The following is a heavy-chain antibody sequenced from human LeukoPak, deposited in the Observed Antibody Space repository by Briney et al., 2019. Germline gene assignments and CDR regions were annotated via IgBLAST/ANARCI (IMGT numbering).Heavy chain of an antibody. CDR1: GYSISSGYH. J-gene: IGHJ1*01. CDR3: ARVVQSTDSTGFYLPEYFQH. V-gene: IGHV4-38-2*02. D-gene: IGHD3-22*01. Sequence: SETLSLTWTVSGYSISSGYHWGWIRQAPGKGLEWIGSVYHSGSTYYNPSLKSRVTISVDTSKNQFSLKLRSVTAADTAVYYCARVVQSTDSTGFYLPEYFQHWGQGTLVTVSS. CDR2: VYHSGST.